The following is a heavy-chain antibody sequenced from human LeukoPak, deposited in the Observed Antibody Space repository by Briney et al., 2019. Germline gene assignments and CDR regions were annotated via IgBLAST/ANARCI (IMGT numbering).Heavy chain of an antibody. CDR2: IYYSGST. D-gene: IGHD6-13*01. J-gene: IGHJ4*02. CDR1: GGSISSGGYS. CDR3: AREDGGVAAGLFDY. Sequence: SETLSLTCAVSGGSISSGGYSWSWIRQPPGKGLEWIGYIYYSGSTNYNPSLKSRVTISVDTSKNQFSLKLSSVTAADTAVYYCAREDGGVAAGLFDYWGQGTLVTVSS. V-gene: IGHV4-61*08.